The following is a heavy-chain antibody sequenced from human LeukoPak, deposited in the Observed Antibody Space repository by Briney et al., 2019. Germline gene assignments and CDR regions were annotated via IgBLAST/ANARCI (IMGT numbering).Heavy chain of an antibody. CDR3: ARDGFRMATKDAFDI. CDR1: GGTFSSYA. CDR2: IIPILGIA. J-gene: IGHJ3*02. D-gene: IGHD5-24*01. V-gene: IGHV1-69*04. Sequence: SVKVSCKASGGTFSSYAISWVRQAPGQGLEWMGRIIPILGIANYAQKFQGRATITADKSTSTAYMELSSLRSEDTAVYYCARDGFRMATKDAFDIWGQGTMVTVSS.